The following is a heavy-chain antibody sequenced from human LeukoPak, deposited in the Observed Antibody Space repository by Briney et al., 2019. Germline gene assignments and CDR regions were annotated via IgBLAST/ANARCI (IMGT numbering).Heavy chain of an antibody. V-gene: IGHV1-8*01. CDR3: ARGRGALNYDYVWGNYRYETYYFDY. CDR2: MNPNSGNT. J-gene: IGHJ4*02. D-gene: IGHD3-16*02. CDR1: GYTFTSYD. Sequence: EASVKVSCKASGYTFTSYDINWVRQATGQGLEWMGWMNPNSGNTGYAQKFQGRVTMTRNTSISTAYMELSSLRSEDTAVYYCARGRGALNYDYVWGNYRYETYYFDYWGQGTLVTVSS.